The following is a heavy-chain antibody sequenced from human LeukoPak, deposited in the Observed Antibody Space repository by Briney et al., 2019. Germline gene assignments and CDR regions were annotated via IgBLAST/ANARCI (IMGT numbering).Heavy chain of an antibody. V-gene: IGHV6-1*01. CDR1: GDSVSNNRAG. J-gene: IGHJ4*02. CDR2: TYYRSNWYN. Sequence: SQTLSLTCAISGDSVSNNRAGWNWIRQSPSRGLEWLGRTYYRSNWYNDYAVYVRSRITINPDTSKNQFSLHLNSVTPEDTAVYYCASGAVAGKGWLDSWGQGTLVTVSS. D-gene: IGHD6-19*01. CDR3: ASGAVAGKGWLDS.